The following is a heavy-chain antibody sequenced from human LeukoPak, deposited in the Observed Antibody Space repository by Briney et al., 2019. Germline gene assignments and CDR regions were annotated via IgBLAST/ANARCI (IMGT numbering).Heavy chain of an antibody. V-gene: IGHV3-33*08. J-gene: IGHJ5*02. CDR3: ATKGGNDCVTS. CDR2: IWFDGSNK. D-gene: IGHD2-21*02. Sequence: PGGSLRLSCAASGFTFSSNDMHWVRQAPGKGLEWVAVIWFDGSNKYYADSVKGGFTISRDNSRNTLYLQMNSLRADDTAMYYCATKGGNDCVTSWGQGTLVTVSS. CDR1: GFTFSSND.